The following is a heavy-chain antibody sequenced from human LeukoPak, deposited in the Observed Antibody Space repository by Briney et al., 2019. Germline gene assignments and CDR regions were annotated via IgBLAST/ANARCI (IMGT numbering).Heavy chain of an antibody. J-gene: IGHJ4*02. D-gene: IGHD3-3*01. CDR2: INHSGST. V-gene: IGHV4-34*01. CDR3: ARSPYYDFWSGSPNFDY. Sequence: SETLSLTCAVYGGSFSGYHWSWIRQPPGKGLEWIGEINHSGSTNYNPSLKSRVTISVDTSKNQFSLKLSSVTAADTAVYYCARSPYYDFWSGSPNFDYWGQGTLVTVS. CDR1: GGSFSGYH.